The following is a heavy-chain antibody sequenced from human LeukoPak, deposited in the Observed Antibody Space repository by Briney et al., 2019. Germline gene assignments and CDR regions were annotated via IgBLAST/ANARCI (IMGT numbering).Heavy chain of an antibody. CDR2: IRDDGSNK. V-gene: IGHV3-30*02. CDR1: GFTFSNYG. Sequence: GGSLTLSCSASGFTFSNYGMHWVRQPPGKGLHWVAFIRDDGSNKYYADSVKGRFTISRDNSKNTLDLPINRLRAEDTAVYYCARARVIAVAGGAIDYWGQVTLVTVSS. J-gene: IGHJ4*02. CDR3: ARARVIAVAGGAIDY. D-gene: IGHD6-19*01.